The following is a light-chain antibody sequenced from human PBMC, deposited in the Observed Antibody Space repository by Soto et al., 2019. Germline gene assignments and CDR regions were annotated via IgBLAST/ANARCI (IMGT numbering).Light chain of an antibody. CDR1: SSDVGAYNF. CDR3: CSYVGGKIFV. Sequence: QSALTQPRSVSGSPGQSVTISCTGTSSDVGAYNFVSWFQQHPGNVPKIMIYEVFKRPSGVSDRFSGSKSGNTASLTISGLQADDEADYYCCSYVGGKIFVFGTGTKV. CDR2: EVF. J-gene: IGLJ1*01. V-gene: IGLV2-11*01.